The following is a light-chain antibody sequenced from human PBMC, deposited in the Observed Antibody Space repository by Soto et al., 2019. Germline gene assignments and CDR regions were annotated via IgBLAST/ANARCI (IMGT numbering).Light chain of an antibody. V-gene: IGLV2-18*02. CDR1: SSDVGSYNR. CDR2: EVT. CDR3: TSYTSSRTWV. J-gene: IGLJ3*02. Sequence: QSALTQPPSVSGSPGQSVTISCTGTSSDVGSYNRVSWYQQPPGTAPKLMIYEVTNRPSGVPHRFSASKSGNTASLTISGLQAEDEADYYCTSYTSSRTWVFGGGTKLTVL.